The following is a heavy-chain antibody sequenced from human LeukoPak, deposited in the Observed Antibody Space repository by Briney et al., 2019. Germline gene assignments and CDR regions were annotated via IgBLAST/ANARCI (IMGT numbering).Heavy chain of an antibody. D-gene: IGHD1-26*01. Sequence: SVKVSCKASGDTFTSYGISWVRQAPGQGLEWMGGMIPIFGTANYAQKFQGRVTITADESTSTAYMELSSLRSEDTAVYYCARNSRADSGSYLDAFDISGQGTMVTVSS. CDR3: ARNSRADSGSYLDAFDI. CDR1: GDTFTSYG. J-gene: IGHJ3*02. V-gene: IGHV1-69*13. CDR2: MIPIFGTA.